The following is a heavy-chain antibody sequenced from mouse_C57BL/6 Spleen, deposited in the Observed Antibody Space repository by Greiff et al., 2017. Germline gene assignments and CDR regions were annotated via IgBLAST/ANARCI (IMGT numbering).Heavy chain of an antibody. Sequence: EVKLMESGGGLVKPGGSLKLSCAASGFTFSDYGMHWVRQAPEKGLEWVAYISSGSSTIYYADTVKGRFTISRDNAKNTLFLQMTSLRSEDTAMYYCARPSLGYYFDYWGQGTTLTVSS. V-gene: IGHV5-17*01. J-gene: IGHJ2*01. CDR2: ISSGSSTI. CDR3: ARPSLGYYFDY. D-gene: IGHD3-1*01. CDR1: GFTFSDYG.